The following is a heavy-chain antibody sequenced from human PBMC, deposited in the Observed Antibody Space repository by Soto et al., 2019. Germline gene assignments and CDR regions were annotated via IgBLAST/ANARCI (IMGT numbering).Heavy chain of an antibody. CDR2: ISSGPVTT. J-gene: IGHJ4*02. Sequence: EVQLVNSGGGSVQPGGSLRLSCVASGFTFSSYGMNWVRQAPGKGLEWVSYISSGPVTTNYADSVKGRFTISRDNAKSSLYLQLNSLRDDDTAVYYCARGGAARPDYWGQGTLVIVSS. CDR3: ARGGAARPDY. D-gene: IGHD2-15*01. CDR1: GFTFSSYG. V-gene: IGHV3-48*02.